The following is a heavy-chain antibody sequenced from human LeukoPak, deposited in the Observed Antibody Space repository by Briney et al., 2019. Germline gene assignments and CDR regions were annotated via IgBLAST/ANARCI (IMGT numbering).Heavy chain of an antibody. CDR3: ARETTLYYGMDV. J-gene: IGHJ6*02. CDR2: MSYDGGDK. Sequence: GRSLRLSCAASGFTFSTYAMHWVRQAPGKGLESVALMSYDGGDKNYADSVKGRFTISRDNPKNTLYLQMNGLRAEDTAVYYCARETTLYYGMDVWGQGTTVTVSS. CDR1: GFTFSTYA. D-gene: IGHD1-7*01. V-gene: IGHV3-30-3*01.